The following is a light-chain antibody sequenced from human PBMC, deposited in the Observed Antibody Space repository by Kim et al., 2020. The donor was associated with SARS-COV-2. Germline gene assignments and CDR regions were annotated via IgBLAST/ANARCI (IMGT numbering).Light chain of an antibody. J-gene: IGKJ5*01. Sequence: DIQMTQSPSSLSASVGDRVTITCRASQNIYRYLSWFQHEGPGKAPKLLLHSTSTLHAGTPSRFSGRGSGSDFTLTITNVQPEDFATYYCQQTYTTPLTFGQGTRLEIK. V-gene: IGKV1-39*01. CDR2: STS. CDR1: QNIYRY. CDR3: QQTYTTPLT.